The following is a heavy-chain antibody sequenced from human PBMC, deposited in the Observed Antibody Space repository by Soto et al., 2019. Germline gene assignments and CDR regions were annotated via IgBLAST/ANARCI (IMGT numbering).Heavy chain of an antibody. V-gene: IGHV3-30-3*01. J-gene: IGHJ4*02. D-gene: IGHD5-18*01. CDR3: ARVWGYGYGFDY. CDR1: GFTFSSYA. CDR2: ISYDGSNK. Sequence: QVQLVESGGGVVQPGRSLRLSCAASGFTFSSYAMHWVRQAPGKGLEWVAVISYDGSNKYYADSVKGRFTISRDNSKNTLYLQMNSLRAEDTAVYYCARVWGYGYGFDYWGQGTLVTVSS.